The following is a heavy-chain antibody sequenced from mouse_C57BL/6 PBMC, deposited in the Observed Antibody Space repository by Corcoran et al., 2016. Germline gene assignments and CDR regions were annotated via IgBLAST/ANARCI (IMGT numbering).Heavy chain of an antibody. J-gene: IGHJ2*01. CDR1: GYTFTTYG. CDR3: ARQDFYFDY. Sequence: QIQLVQSGPELKKPGETVKISCKASGYTFTTYGMSWVKQAPGKGLKWMGWINTYSGVPTYADDFKGRFAFSLETSASTAYLQINNLKNEDTATYFWARQDFYFDYWGQGTTLTVSS. CDR2: INTYSGVP. V-gene: IGHV9-3*01.